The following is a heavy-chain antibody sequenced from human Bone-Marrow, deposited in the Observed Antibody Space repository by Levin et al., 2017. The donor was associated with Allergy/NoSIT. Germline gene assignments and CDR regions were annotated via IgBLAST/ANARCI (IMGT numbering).Heavy chain of an antibody. CDR2: MSYDGDNK. V-gene: IGHV3-30-3*01. CDR1: GFTFSSFT. CDR3: ARDRDYWSGKDVDY. J-gene: IGHJ4*02. Sequence: GESLKISCAASGFTFSSFTMHWVRQAPGKGLEWVAFMSYDGDNKYYADSVRGRFTISRDNSKNTLYLQMNSLRGDDSGLYYCARDRDYWSGKDVDYWGQGTLVTVSS. D-gene: IGHD3-3*01.